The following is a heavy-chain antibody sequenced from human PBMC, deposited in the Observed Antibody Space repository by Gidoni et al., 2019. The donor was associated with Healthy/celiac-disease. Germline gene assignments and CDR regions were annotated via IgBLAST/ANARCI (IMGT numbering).Heavy chain of an antibody. D-gene: IGHD6-13*01. CDR3: ARSLETSSSWSGGAFDP. V-gene: IGHV1-2*04. CDR1: GYTFTGDD. CDR2: MNPNSGGT. Sequence: QVQLVQSGAEVKKPGASVKVSCKASGYTFTGDDMHWVRQAPGQGLEWMGWMNPNSGGTNYAQKFQGWVTMTRDTSISTAYMELSRLRSDDTAVYYCARSLETSSSWSGGAFDPWGQGTLVTVSS. J-gene: IGHJ5*02.